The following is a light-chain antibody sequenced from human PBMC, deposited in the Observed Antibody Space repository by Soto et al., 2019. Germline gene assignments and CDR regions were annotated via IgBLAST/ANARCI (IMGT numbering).Light chain of an antibody. J-gene: IGKJ2*01. CDR1: QSVSSSY. Sequence: IVLTQSPGTLSLSPGERATLSCRASQSVSSSYLAWYQQKPGQAPRLLIYGASSSATGIPDRFSGSGYGTDFTFTISRLEPEDFAVYYCQQYGSSRSTFGQGTKLEIK. V-gene: IGKV3-20*01. CDR2: GAS. CDR3: QQYGSSRST.